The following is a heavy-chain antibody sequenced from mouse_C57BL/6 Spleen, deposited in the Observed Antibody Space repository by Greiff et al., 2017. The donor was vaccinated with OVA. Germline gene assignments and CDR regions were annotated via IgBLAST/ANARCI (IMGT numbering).Heavy chain of an antibody. Sequence: EVKLMESGGGLVKPGGSLKLSCAASGFTFTSYAMTWVRQTPGKRLEWVATISDGGSCTYYTDNVKGRFTISKDNAKNNLYLQISHLKSEDTAMYYGARGYDYGVCVDDWGKGTTLTVSS. CDR2: ISDGGSCT. D-gene: IGHD2-4*01. J-gene: IGHJ1*03. V-gene: IGHV5-4*03. CDR3: ARGYDYGVCVDD. CDR1: GFTFTSYA.